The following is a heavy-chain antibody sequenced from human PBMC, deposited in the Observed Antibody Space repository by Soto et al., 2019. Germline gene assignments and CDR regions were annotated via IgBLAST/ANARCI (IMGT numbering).Heavy chain of an antibody. V-gene: IGHV3-15*07. Sequence: EVQLVESGGGLVKPGGSLRLSCAASGFIFSNTWMNWVRQAPGKGLEWVGRIKSKADGGTADYAAPVKGRFTISRDDSKNTLYVQMNSLKPEDTAVYYCTTPTTSMIRSWGQGTLVTVSS. CDR3: TTPTTSMIRS. CDR1: GFIFSNTW. J-gene: IGHJ4*02. D-gene: IGHD3-10*01. CDR2: IKSKADGGTA.